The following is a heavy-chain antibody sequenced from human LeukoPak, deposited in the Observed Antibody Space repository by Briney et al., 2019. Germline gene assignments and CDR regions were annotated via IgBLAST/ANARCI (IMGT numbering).Heavy chain of an antibody. CDR3: TRGSSGRRDN. D-gene: IGHD6-19*01. CDR1: VYTFTSCD. V-gene: IGHV1-8*01. Sequence: ASVKVSCKPSVYTFTSCDINWVRLATGQGLEWMGWMNPNSGNTGYGQSFQGRITMTRDISIGTAYMELSNLTSEDTAIYYCTRGSSGRRDNWGQGTLVTVSA. J-gene: IGHJ4*02. CDR2: MNPNSGNT.